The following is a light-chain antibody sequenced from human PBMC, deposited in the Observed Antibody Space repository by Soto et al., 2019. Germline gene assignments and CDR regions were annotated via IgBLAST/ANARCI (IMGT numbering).Light chain of an antibody. CDR2: AAS. Sequence: DIQMTQSPSSRSASVVDRVSITFRASQVISNYLAWYQQKPGKVPKLLIYAASTLRSGVPSRFSGSGSGTDFTLTISSLQPEDVATYYCQKYDSAPRGFGQGTKVDIK. J-gene: IGKJ1*01. CDR1: QVISNY. CDR3: QKYDSAPRG. V-gene: IGKV1-27*01.